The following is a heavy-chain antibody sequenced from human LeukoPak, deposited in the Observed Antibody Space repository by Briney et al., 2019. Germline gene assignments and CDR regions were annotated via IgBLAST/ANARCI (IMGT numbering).Heavy chain of an antibody. CDR2: INPNSGGT. CDR3: ARERAAAGTVFYDAFDI. D-gene: IGHD6-13*01. CDR1: GYTFTGYY. J-gene: IGHJ3*02. Sequence: ASVKVSCKASGYTFTGYYMHWVRQAPGQGLEWMGWINPNSGGTNYAQKFQGRVTMTRDTSINTAYMELSRLRSDDTAVYYCARERAAAGTVFYDAFDIWGQGTMVTVSS. V-gene: IGHV1-2*02.